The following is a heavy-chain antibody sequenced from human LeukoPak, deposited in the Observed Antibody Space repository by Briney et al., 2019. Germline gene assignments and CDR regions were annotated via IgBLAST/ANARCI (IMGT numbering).Heavy chain of an antibody. J-gene: IGHJ6*03. V-gene: IGHV1-8*01. CDR3: ARVGVGATWSYYYYYMDA. CDR2: MNPNSGNT. D-gene: IGHD1-26*01. Sequence: ASVKVSCKASGYTFTSYDINWVRQATGQGLEWMGWMNPNSGNTGYAQKFQGRVTMTRNTSISTAYMELSSLRSEDTAVYYCARVGVGATWSYYYYYMDAWGKGTTVTISS. CDR1: GYTFTSYD.